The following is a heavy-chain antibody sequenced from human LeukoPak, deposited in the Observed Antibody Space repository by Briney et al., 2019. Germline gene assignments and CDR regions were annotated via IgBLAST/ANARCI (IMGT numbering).Heavy chain of an antibody. J-gene: IGHJ4*02. V-gene: IGHV4-61*02. CDR1: GGSISSGSYY. CDR3: ARTRGYSYGNTFDY. D-gene: IGHD5-18*01. CDR2: IYTSGST. Sequence: SETLSLTCTVSGGSISSGSYYWSWIRQPAGKGLEWIGRIYTSGSTNYNPSLKSRVTMSVDTSKNQFSLKLSSVTAADTAVYYCARTRGYSYGNTFDYWGQGTLVTVSP.